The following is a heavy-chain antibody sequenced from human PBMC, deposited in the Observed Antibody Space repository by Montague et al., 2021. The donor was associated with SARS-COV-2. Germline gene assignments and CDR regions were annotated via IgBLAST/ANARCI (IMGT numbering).Heavy chain of an antibody. V-gene: IGHV3-30*04. CDR2: ISYDGSNK. Sequence: SLRLSCAASGFTFSSYAMHWVRQAPGKGLEWVAVISYDGSNKYYADSVKGRFTISRDNPKNTLYLQMNSLRAEDTAVYYCAAEMATISAPLDYWGQGTLVTVSS. D-gene: IGHD5-24*01. J-gene: IGHJ4*02. CDR3: AAEMATISAPLDY. CDR1: GFTFSSYA.